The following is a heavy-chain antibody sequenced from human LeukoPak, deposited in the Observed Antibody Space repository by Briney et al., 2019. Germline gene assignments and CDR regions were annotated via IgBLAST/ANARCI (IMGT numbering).Heavy chain of an antibody. V-gene: IGHV3-30*02. J-gene: IGHJ5*02. CDR2: IRYDGSNK. Sequence: PGGSLRLSCAASGFTFSSYGMHWVRQAPGKGLEWVAFIRYDGSNKYCADSVKGRFTISRDNSKNTLYLQMNSLRAEDTAVYYCAKRYGSGSSLTNWFDPWGQGTLVTVSS. CDR3: AKRYGSGSSLTNWFDP. CDR1: GFTFSSYG. D-gene: IGHD3-10*01.